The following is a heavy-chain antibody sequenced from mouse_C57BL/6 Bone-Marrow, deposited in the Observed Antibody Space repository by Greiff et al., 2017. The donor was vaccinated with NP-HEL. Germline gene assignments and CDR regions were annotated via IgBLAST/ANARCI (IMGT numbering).Heavy chain of an antibody. CDR2: IDPSDSET. V-gene: IGHV1-52*01. CDR3: AREGFAY. Sequence: VQLQQPGAELVRPGSSVKLSCKASGYTFTSYWMPLVKQRPIQGLEWICNIDPSDSETHYNQNFKDKATLTVDKSSSTAYLQLSSLTSEDSAVYYCAREGFAYWGPGTLVTVSA. CDR1: GYTFTSYW. J-gene: IGHJ3*01.